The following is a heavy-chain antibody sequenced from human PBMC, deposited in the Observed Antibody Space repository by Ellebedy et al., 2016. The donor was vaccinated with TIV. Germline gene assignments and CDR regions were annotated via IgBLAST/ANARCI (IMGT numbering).Heavy chain of an antibody. Sequence: MPGGSLRLSCTVSGGSISSYYWSWIRQPPGKGLEWIGTIYYSGNTYYNPSLKSRVTISVDTSKNQFSLKLSAVTAADTAVYYCARHGRYLAREGNWFDPWGQGTLVTVSS. D-gene: IGHD5-24*01. CDR3: ARHGRYLAREGNWFDP. J-gene: IGHJ5*02. CDR1: GGSISSYY. CDR2: IYYSGNT. V-gene: IGHV4-59*04.